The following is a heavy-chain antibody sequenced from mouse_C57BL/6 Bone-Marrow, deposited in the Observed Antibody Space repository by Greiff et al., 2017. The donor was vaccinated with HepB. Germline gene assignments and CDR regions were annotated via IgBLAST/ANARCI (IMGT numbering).Heavy chain of an antibody. CDR1: GYAFSSSW. CDR2: IYPGDGDT. V-gene: IGHV1-82*01. J-gene: IGHJ2*01. CDR3: AVYGNYDY. D-gene: IGHD2-1*01. Sequence: VKLMESGPELVKPGAPVKISCKASGYAFSSSWMNWVKQRPGKGLEWIGRIYPGDGDTNYNGKFKGKATLTADKSSSTAYMQRSSLTSEDAAVYFCAVYGNYDYWGQGTTLTVSS.